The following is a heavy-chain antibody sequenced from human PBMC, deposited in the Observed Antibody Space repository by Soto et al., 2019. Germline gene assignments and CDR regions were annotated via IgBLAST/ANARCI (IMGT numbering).Heavy chain of an antibody. V-gene: IGHV4-34*01. J-gene: IGHJ5*02. CDR2: INHSGES. Sequence: PSETLSLTCTVSGGSFSTYFWCWIRQPPGQGLEWIGEINHSGESNYDPYLKGRVTMSLDTSTNQMSLKMTSLTAADTAVYYCARGGRYCSGTSCYAFDPWGQGTLVTVS. CDR3: ARGGRYCSGTSCYAFDP. CDR1: GGSFSTYF. D-gene: IGHD2-2*01.